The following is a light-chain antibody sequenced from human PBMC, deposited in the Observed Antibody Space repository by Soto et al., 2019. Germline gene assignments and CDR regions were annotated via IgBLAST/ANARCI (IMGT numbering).Light chain of an antibody. Sequence: EMVLTQSPGTLSLSPGERATLSCRASQSVSSSYLAWYQQKPGQAPRLLIYGASSRATGIPDRFSGSGSGTEFTLTISSLQPDDFATYYCQQYNSYFTFGQGTRLEI. CDR2: GAS. CDR3: QQYNSYFT. V-gene: IGKV3-20*01. CDR1: QSVSSSY. J-gene: IGKJ5*01.